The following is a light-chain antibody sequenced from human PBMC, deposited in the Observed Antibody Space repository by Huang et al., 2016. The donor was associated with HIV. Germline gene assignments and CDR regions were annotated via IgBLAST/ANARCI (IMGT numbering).Light chain of an antibody. Sequence: EIVMTQSPATLSVSPGERATHSCRDSQQTHGKSPRLLIYGASTSATDIPVRFSGSASGTEFTLTISSLQSEDFAIYYCQQYNDWPRTFGGGTKVDIK. CDR3: QQYNDWPRT. V-gene: IGKV3D-15*01. CDR2: GAS. J-gene: IGKJ4*01.